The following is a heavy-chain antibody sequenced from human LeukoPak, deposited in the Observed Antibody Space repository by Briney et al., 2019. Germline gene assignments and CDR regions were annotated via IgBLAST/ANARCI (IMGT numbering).Heavy chain of an antibody. CDR1: GGSVSSSFCY. CDR2: MYISGST. Sequence: SETLSLTCTVSGGSVSSSFCYWGWIRQPPGKGLEWIGSMYISGSTHYNPSLKSRVTISVDTSKNQFSLKLTSVTAADTAVYYCANAASYSVDYWGQGTLVTVSS. CDR3: ANAASYSVDY. V-gene: IGHV4-39*01. J-gene: IGHJ4*02. D-gene: IGHD1-26*01.